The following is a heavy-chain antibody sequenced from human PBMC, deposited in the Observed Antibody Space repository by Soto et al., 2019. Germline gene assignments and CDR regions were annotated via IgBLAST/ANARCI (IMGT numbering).Heavy chain of an antibody. CDR2: ISTRSDV. Sequence: GGSLRLSCTASEFSLSTYSMNWVRQAPGKGLEWVSSISTRSDVYYADSVKGRFNIARDNAKNSLSLQMNSLSAEDTGVYYCAREKTAWPLAYGLEVWGQGTTVTVSS. D-gene: IGHD2-21*02. J-gene: IGHJ6*02. V-gene: IGHV3-21*03. CDR1: EFSLSTYS. CDR3: AREKTAWPLAYGLEV.